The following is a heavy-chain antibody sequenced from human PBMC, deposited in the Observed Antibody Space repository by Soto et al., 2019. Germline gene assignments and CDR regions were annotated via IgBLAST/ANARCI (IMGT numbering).Heavy chain of an antibody. CDR1: GLSFSDYY. Sequence: GSLRLSCAASGLSFSDYYMTWVRQAPGKGLEWLSYISRSGSAMYYEDSVKGRFTISRDNAKNSLFLQMNSMRAEDTAVYYCARDSSGYDYHYYGMDVWGQGTTVTVSS. D-gene: IGHD3-10*01. V-gene: IGHV3-11*01. J-gene: IGHJ6*02. CDR2: ISRSGSAM. CDR3: ARDSSGYDYHYYGMDV.